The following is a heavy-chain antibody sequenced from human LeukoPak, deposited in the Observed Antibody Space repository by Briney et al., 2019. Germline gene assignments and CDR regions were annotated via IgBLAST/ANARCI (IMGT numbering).Heavy chain of an antibody. D-gene: IGHD6-19*01. V-gene: IGHV4-59*08. CDR1: GGSFSGYY. CDR3: ARAVTGTSMVDY. CDR2: ISYTGST. J-gene: IGHJ4*02. Sequence: SETLSLTCAVSGGSFSGYYWSWIRQAPGKGLEWIGYISYTGSTSYNPSLRNRVTTSLHTSANQFSLSLTSVTAADTAVYYWARAVTGTSMVDYWGQGTLVAVSS.